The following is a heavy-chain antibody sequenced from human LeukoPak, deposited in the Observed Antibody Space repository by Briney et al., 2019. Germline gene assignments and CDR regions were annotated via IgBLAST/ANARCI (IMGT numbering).Heavy chain of an antibody. CDR3: ARHHAEILVPND. J-gene: IGHJ4*02. CDR1: GASITSYY. V-gene: IGHV4-59*08. CDR2: VYYSGNT. D-gene: IGHD1-1*01. Sequence: SETLSLTCTVSGASITSYYWSWIRQPPGKGLEWIGSVYYSGNTYYNPSLKTRATISIDTPTSKNQFSLTLSSVTAADTAVYYCARHHAEILVPNDWGQGTLVTVSS.